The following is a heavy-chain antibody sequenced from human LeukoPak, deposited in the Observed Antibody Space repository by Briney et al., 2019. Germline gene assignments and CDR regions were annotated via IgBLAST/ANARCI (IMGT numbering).Heavy chain of an antibody. CDR3: ARTYDSHGYYIDY. CDR1: GYTFTNFW. CDR2: IYPGESEG. Sequence: GESPKISCTASGYTFTNFWIGWVRQMPGKGLEWMGIIYPGESEGTYSPSFQGQVTISADKSINTAYLQLSSLKAAATAIYYCARTYDSHGYYIDYWGQGTLVTVSS. V-gene: IGHV5-51*01. D-gene: IGHD3-22*01. J-gene: IGHJ4*02.